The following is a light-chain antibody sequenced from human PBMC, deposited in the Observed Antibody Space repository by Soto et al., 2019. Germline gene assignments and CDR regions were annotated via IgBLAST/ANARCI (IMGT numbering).Light chain of an antibody. CDR2: GAC. CDR3: QQYGRSPPFN. J-gene: IGKJ2*01. V-gene: IGKV3-20*01. CDR1: QSGSSTY. Sequence: EIVLTQSPGSLSLSPGERATLSCRASQSGSSTYIAGYQQNPGQATRLLIYGACSRATGIPDRFSGSGSAKDFNLTISRLEHEDFEVYFCQQYGRSPPFNFGQGTKLEIQ.